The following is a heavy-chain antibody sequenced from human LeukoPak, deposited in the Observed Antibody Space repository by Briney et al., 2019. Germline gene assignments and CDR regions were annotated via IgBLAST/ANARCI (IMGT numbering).Heavy chain of an antibody. CDR2: ISWNSGSI. CDR3: AKGDYGSPDAFDI. J-gene: IGHJ3*02. D-gene: IGHD4/OR15-4a*01. Sequence: PGGSLRLSCAASGFTFSSYAMSWVRQAPGKGLEWVSGISWNSGSIGYADSVKGRFTISRDNAKNSLYLQMNSLRAEDMALYYCAKGDYGSPDAFDIWGQGTMVTVSS. V-gene: IGHV3-9*03. CDR1: GFTFSSYA.